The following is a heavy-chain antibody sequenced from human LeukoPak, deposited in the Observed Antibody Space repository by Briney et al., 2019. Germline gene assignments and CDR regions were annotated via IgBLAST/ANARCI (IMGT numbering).Heavy chain of an antibody. CDR2: ISYDGSNK. CDR1: GFTFSSYG. J-gene: IGHJ4*02. V-gene: IGHV3-30*18. CDR3: AKPDRLRLFYYFGY. D-gene: IGHD3-16*01. Sequence: GGSLRLSCAASGFTFSSYGMHWVRQAPGKGLEWVAVISYDGSNKYYADSVKGRFTISRDNSKNTLYLQMNSLRAEDTAVYYCAKPDRLRLFYYFGYWGQGTLVTVSS.